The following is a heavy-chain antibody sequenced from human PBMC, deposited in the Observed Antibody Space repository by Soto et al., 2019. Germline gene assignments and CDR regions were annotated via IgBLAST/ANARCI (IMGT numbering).Heavy chain of an antibody. D-gene: IGHD6-6*01. CDR2: IYYSGST. V-gene: IGHV4-31*03. CDR3: ARDPSVAAPGGMDV. Sequence: SETLSLTCSVSGVSISSGGYYWSWIRQHPMKGLEWIGYIYYSGSTYYKPSLKSRVTISVDRSKNQFSLKLSSVTAADTAVYYCARDPSVAAPGGMDVWGQGTLVTVS. CDR1: GVSISSGGYY. J-gene: IGHJ4*02.